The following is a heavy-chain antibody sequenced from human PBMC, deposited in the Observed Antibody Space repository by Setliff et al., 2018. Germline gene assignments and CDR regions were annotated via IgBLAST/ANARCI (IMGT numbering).Heavy chain of an antibody. CDR1: GGSFSGYH. CDR2: IYHSGST. D-gene: IGHD2-2*01. Sequence: SETLSLTCAVYGGSFSGYHWSWIRQAPGKGLEWIGSIYHSGSTYFNPSLKSRVTITVDTSKNQFSLKLNSVTAADTTVYYCARAVPRGATPDYWYFDLWGRGTLVTVSS. CDR3: ARAVPRGATPDYWYFDL. J-gene: IGHJ2*01. V-gene: IGHV4-34*01.